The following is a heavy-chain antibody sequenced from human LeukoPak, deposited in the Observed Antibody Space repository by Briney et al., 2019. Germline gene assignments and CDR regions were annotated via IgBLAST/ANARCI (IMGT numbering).Heavy chain of an antibody. D-gene: IGHD3-10*01. Sequence: NPSQTLSLTCTVSGGSISSGGYYWSWIRQPPGKGLEWIGYIYHSGSTYYNPSLKSRVTISVDRSKNQFSLKLSSVTAADTAVYYCARDPLSGRDLWGRGTLVTVSS. CDR1: GGSISSGGYY. CDR2: IYHSGST. J-gene: IGHJ2*01. CDR3: ARDPLSGRDL. V-gene: IGHV4-30-2*01.